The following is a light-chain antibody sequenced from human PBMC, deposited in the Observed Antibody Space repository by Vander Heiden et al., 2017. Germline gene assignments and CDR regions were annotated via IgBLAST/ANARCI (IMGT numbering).Light chain of an antibody. CDR1: QGIGSW. J-gene: IGKJ1*01. CDR2: KAS. Sequence: DIPMTQTPSPLSASVGDRVTITCRASQGIGSWLAWYQQKPGKAPKLLIYKASTLETGVPSRFSGSGSGTEFTLTINSLQPDDFATYYCQQYKSYSRTFGQGTKVEIK. V-gene: IGKV1-5*03. CDR3: QQYKSYSRT.